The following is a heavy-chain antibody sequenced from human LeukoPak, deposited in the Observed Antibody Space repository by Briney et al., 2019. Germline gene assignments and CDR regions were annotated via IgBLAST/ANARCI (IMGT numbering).Heavy chain of an antibody. CDR2: INPDGSAK. Sequence: GGSLRLSCEASGFTLSTYWMNWVRQVPGKGLGWVANINPDGSAKRYVDSVKGRFTIARDNADNSLSLQMNSLRAEDTAVYYCASWGAGGNSWGQGTLVTVSS. D-gene: IGHD3-16*01. CDR3: ASWGAGGNS. CDR1: GFTLSTYW. V-gene: IGHV3-7*01. J-gene: IGHJ4*02.